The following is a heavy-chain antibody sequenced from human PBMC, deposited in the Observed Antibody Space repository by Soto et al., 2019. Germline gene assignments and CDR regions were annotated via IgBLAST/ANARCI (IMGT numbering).Heavy chain of an antibody. V-gene: IGHV1-18*01. CDR3: ARHLHSGSKYSYFDI. CDR1: GYTFTCYG. J-gene: IGHJ2*01. CDR2: INSFSGDT. D-gene: IGHD2-2*01. Sequence: QVQLVQSGAEVKRPGASVKVSCKASGYTFTCYGITWVRQAPGAGLEWMGGINSFSGDTNHPQKLQGRLTMTTDTATNTVYMELRNLRSDDTAVYYCARHLHSGSKYSYFDIWGRGTLVTVSS.